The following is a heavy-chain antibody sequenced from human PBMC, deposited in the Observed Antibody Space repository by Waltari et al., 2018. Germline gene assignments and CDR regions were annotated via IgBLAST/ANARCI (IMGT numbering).Heavy chain of an antibody. V-gene: IGHV3-48*01. CDR3: AKRRYFDN. Sequence: EVQLVESGGGLVQPGGSLRLSCADSGFTFSSYSMNWVRQAPGKGLEWVAYISSSSSTIYYADSVKGRFTISRDNAKNSLYLQMNSLRAEDTAVYYCAKRRYFDNWGQGTLVTVSS. J-gene: IGHJ4*02. CDR1: GFTFSSYS. CDR2: ISSSSSTI. D-gene: IGHD3-9*01.